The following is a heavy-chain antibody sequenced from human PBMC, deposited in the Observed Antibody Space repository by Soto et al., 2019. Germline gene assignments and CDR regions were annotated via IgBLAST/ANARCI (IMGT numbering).Heavy chain of an antibody. CDR1: GYIFTAYS. J-gene: IGHJ1*01. V-gene: IGHV1-46*01. Sequence: QVQLVQSGAEVKKPGASVKVSCKASGYIFTAYSMHWVRQAPGQGLEWMGVVNPSGGSTNYAQKFQGRITMTRDTSTSTVYMDLSSLTSEDTAVYYCARDENCSDGICYSEYFQRWGQGTLVTVSS. CDR3: ARDENCSDGICYSEYFQR. D-gene: IGHD2-15*01. CDR2: VNPSGGST.